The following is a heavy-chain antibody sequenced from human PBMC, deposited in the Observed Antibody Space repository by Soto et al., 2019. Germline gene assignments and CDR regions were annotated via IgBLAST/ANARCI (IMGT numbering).Heavy chain of an antibody. CDR2: IKEDGSEQ. J-gene: IGHJ3*02. D-gene: IGHD6-13*01. V-gene: IGHV3-7*01. CDR1: GFTFSTYC. Sequence: GGSLRLSCSASGFTFSTYCMSWVRQAPGKGLEWVASIKEDGSEQQYVDSVKGRFTISRDNAKNSLYLQMNSLRAEDTAVYYCVSPHSSSWWWAFDIWGPGTMVTVSS. CDR3: VSPHSSSWWWAFDI.